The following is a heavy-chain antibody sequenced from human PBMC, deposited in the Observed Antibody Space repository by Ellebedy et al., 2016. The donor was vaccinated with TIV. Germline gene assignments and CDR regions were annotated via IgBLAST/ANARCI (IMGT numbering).Heavy chain of an antibody. CDR2: ISGNGGST. CDR3: AKIRYFDWFFNWFDP. J-gene: IGHJ5*02. V-gene: IGHV3-23*01. Sequence: GESLKISCAASGFIFGDYAMTWVRQAPGEGLEWVSTISGNGGSTYYADSVKGRFTISRDNSKKMVYLQMKSLRADDTAVYYCAKIRYFDWFFNWFDPWGQGTLVTVSS. CDR1: GFIFGDYA. D-gene: IGHD3-9*01.